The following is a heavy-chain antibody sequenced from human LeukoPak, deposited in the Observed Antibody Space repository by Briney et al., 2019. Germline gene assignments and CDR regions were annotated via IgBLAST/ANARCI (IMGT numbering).Heavy chain of an antibody. J-gene: IGHJ4*02. D-gene: IGHD6-13*01. CDR1: VFAFSNYA. V-gene: IGHV3-23*01. CDR2: ISGSGDRT. CDR3: AKGAGDSSSWYAIFDY. Sequence: GGSLRLSCAASVFAFSNYAMNWVRQAPGKGLEWVSTISGSGDRTYYADSVKGRFTISRDNSKNTLYLQMNSLRAEDTAVYYCAKGAGDSSSWYAIFDYWGQGTLVTVSS.